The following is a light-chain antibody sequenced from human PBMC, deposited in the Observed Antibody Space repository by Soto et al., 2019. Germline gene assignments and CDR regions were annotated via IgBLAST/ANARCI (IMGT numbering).Light chain of an antibody. CDR3: CSYTSSSTLYV. CDR2: EVT. Sequence: QSALTQPASVSGSPGQSITISCTGTSSDVGSYDLVSWYQQHPGKAPKLMIYEVTKRPSGVSNRFSGSKSGNTASLTISGLQAADEADYYCCSYTSSSTLYVFGTGTKVTVL. J-gene: IGLJ1*01. CDR1: SSDVGSYDL. V-gene: IGLV2-14*02.